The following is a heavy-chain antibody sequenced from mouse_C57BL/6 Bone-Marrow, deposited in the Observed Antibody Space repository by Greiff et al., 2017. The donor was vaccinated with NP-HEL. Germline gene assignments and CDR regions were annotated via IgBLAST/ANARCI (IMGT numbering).Heavy chain of an antibody. CDR2: INPSNGGT. CDR3: ARKGAITTVVAHYAMDY. CDR1: GYTFTSYW. Sequence: VQLQQPGTELVKPGASVKLSCKASGYTFTSYWMHWVKQRPGQGLEWIGNINPSNGGTNYNEKFKSKATLTVDKSSRTAYMQLSSLTSEDSAVYYCARKGAITTVVAHYAMDYWGQGTSVTVSS. D-gene: IGHD1-1*01. J-gene: IGHJ4*01. V-gene: IGHV1-53*01.